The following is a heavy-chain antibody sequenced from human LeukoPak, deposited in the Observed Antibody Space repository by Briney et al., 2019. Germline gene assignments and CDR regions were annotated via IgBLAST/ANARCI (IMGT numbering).Heavy chain of an antibody. Sequence: PGGSLRLSCAASGFTVSSNYMSWVRQAPGKGLEWVSVIYSGGSTYYADSVKGRFTISRDNSKNTLYLQMNSLRAKDTAVYYCARASNGGYFDYWGQGTLVTVSS. CDR1: GFTVSSNY. D-gene: IGHD3-10*01. CDR2: IYSGGST. J-gene: IGHJ4*02. CDR3: ARASNGGYFDY. V-gene: IGHV3-53*01.